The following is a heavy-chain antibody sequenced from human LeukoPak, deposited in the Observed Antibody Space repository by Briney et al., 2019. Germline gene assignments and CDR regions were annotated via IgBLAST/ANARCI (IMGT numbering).Heavy chain of an antibody. V-gene: IGHV1-8*01. CDR2: MNPNSGNT. D-gene: IGHD4/OR15-4a*01. Sequence: GASVKVSCKASGYTFTSYDINWVRQATGQELEWMGWMNPNSGNTGYAQKFQGRVTMTRNTSISTAYMELSSLRSEDTAVYYCARSIGATPWKDYYYYMDVWGKGTTVTISS. J-gene: IGHJ6*03. CDR3: ARSIGATPWKDYYYYMDV. CDR1: GYTFTSYD.